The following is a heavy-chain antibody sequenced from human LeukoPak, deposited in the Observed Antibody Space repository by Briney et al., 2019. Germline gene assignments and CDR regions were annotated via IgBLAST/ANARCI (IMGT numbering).Heavy chain of an antibody. J-gene: IGHJ4*02. Sequence: GGSLRLSCAASGFTFSGYTMNWVRQAPGKGLEWVSSITSSSSYIYYADSVKGRFTISRDNAKNSLFLQMNSLRAEDTAVYYCARDGDSSGYGRYKYYFDYWGQGTLVTVSS. D-gene: IGHD3-22*01. CDR2: ITSSSSYI. CDR3: ARDGDSSGYGRYKYYFDY. CDR1: GFTFSGYT. V-gene: IGHV3-21*01.